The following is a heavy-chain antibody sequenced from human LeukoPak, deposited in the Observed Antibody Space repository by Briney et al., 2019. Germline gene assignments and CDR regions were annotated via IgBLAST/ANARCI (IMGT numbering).Heavy chain of an antibody. CDR1: GGSFSGYY. CDR2: INHSGST. J-gene: IGHJ4*02. CDR3: ARAYGSGSYRIKGYFDY. Sequence: SETLSLTCAVYGGSFSGYYWSWIRQPPGEGLEWIGEINHSGSTNYNPSLKSRVTISVDTSKNQFSLKLSSVTAADTAVYYCARAYGSGSYRIKGYFDYWGQGTLVTVSS. V-gene: IGHV4-34*01. D-gene: IGHD3-10*01.